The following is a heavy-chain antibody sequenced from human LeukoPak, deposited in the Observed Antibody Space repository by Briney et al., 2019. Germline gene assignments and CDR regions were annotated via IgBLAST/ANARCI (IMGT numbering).Heavy chain of an antibody. V-gene: IGHV3-7*01. Sequence: PGGSLRLSCAASGFTFSSYWMSWVRQAPGKGLEWVANIKEDGNEKYYADSVKGRFTIFRDNTKNSLYLQMSSLRAEDTAVYYCARDTGSYGRWYYFDYWGQGTLVTVSS. J-gene: IGHJ4*02. CDR1: GFTFSSYW. D-gene: IGHD5-18*01. CDR2: IKEDGNEK. CDR3: ARDTGSYGRWYYFDY.